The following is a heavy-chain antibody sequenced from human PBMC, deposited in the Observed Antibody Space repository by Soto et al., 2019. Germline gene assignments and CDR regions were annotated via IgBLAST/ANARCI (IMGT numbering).Heavy chain of an antibody. V-gene: IGHV1-69*02. CDR1: GGTFSSYT. CDR2: IIPILGIA. D-gene: IGHD4-17*01. CDR3: ARLTVTTDEVETDFDY. Sequence: ASVKVSCKASGGTFSSYTISWVRQAPGQGLEWMGRIIPILGIANYAQKFQGRVTITADKSTSTAYMELSSLRSEDTAVYYCARLTVTTDEVETDFDYWGQGTLVTVSS. J-gene: IGHJ4*02.